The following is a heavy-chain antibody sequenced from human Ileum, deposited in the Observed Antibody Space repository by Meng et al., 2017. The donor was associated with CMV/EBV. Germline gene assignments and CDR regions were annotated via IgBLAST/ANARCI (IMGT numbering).Heavy chain of an antibody. CDR2: IYYNGIT. J-gene: IGHJ5*02. CDR1: GASITNDDYY. D-gene: IGHD5-12*01. Sequence: QGRRQESGPGLVKPSQPLSLSCTVSGASITNDDYYWSWIRQPPGKGLEWIGYIYYNGITYYNPSLKSRIAILVDTSKSQFSLIVSSVTAADTAVYYCAKYSGPSRWFDPWGQGTLVTVSS. V-gene: IGHV4-30-4*01. CDR3: AKYSGPSRWFDP.